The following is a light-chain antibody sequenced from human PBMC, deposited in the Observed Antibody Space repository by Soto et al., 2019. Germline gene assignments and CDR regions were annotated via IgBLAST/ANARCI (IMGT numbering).Light chain of an antibody. CDR3: QQYGSSPLT. V-gene: IGKV3-20*01. CDR2: DAS. CDR1: QSVSSSY. Sequence: DIVLTQSPGTLSLSPGERATLTCRASQSVSSSYLAWYQQKPGKAPRLLIYDASSRATGIPDRFSSSGSGTYTILTISRLEPEAFAVYYRQQYGSSPLTFGGGTKVENK. J-gene: IGKJ4*01.